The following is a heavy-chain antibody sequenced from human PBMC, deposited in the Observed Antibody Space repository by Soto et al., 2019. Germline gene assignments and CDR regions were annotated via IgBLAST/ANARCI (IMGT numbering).Heavy chain of an antibody. CDR2: IKEDGAEK. J-gene: IGHJ4*02. V-gene: IGHV3-7*03. CDR1: GFTFSSYW. D-gene: IGHD3-9*01. CDR3: ARLMYFDWFRESCPIDY. Sequence: PGGSLRLSCAASGFTFSSYWMSWVRQAPGKGLEWVASIKEDGAEKYYVDSVEGRFTISRDNAENSLYLHMNSLRAEDTAVYYCARLMYFDWFRESCPIDYWGQGTLVTVSS.